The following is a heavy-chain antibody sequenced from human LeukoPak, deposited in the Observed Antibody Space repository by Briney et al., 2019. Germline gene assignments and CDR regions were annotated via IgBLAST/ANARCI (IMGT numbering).Heavy chain of an antibody. Sequence: SETLSLTCAVYGGSFSGYYWSWIRQPPGKGLEWIGEINHSGSTNYNPSLKSRVTIPVDTSKNQFSLKLSSVTAADTAVYYCASRDTATGLDWGQGTLVTVSS. CDR3: ASRDTATGLD. CDR1: GGSFSGYY. CDR2: INHSGST. J-gene: IGHJ4*02. D-gene: IGHD5-18*01. V-gene: IGHV4-34*01.